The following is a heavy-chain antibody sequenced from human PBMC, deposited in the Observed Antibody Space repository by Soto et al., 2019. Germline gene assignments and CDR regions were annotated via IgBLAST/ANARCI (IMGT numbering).Heavy chain of an antibody. D-gene: IGHD3-16*01. Sequence: GESLKLSCKGSGYSFTTYWIGWVRQMPGKGLEWMGIIYPGDSDTRYSPSFQGQVTISADKSISTAYLQMNSLKTEDTAVYYCVRVALGGRGNRLLDYWGQGTLVTVSS. CDR3: VRVALGGRGNRLLDY. CDR2: IYPGDSDT. CDR1: GYSFTTYW. V-gene: IGHV5-51*01. J-gene: IGHJ4*02.